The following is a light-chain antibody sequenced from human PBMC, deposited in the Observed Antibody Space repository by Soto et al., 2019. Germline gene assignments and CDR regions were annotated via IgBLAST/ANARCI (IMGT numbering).Light chain of an antibody. CDR2: SVS. CDR3: QHYKTWPLA. Sequence: EIVLTQSPGILSLSPGERATLSCRASQSVSGHLAWYQQKPGQAPRLLIYSVSTRATGVPARFSGTRSGTEFTLTISGLQSEDFAIYYCQHYKTWPLAFGGGTKVDIK. CDR1: QSVSGH. V-gene: IGKV3-15*01. J-gene: IGKJ4*01.